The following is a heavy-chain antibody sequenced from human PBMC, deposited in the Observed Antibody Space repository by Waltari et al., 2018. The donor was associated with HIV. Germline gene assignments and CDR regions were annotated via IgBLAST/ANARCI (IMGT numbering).Heavy chain of an antibody. CDR2: IWYDGSKT. CDR3: ARDQEFMTTVTPLAY. Sequence: QVQLVESGGGVVQPGGSLRLSCAASGFTFNNYDIHWVRQAPGKGLECVSFIWYDGSKTYYEGSVKGRFTISRDTSKNTVYLQMSSLRAEDTSLYYCARDQEFMTTVTPLAYWGQGTPVTVSS. D-gene: IGHD4-4*01. V-gene: IGHV3-33*01. CDR1: GFTFNNYD. J-gene: IGHJ4*02.